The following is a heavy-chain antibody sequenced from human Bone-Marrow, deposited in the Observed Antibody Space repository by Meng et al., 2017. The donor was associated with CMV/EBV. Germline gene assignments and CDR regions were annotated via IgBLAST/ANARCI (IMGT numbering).Heavy chain of an antibody. J-gene: IGHJ4*02. V-gene: IGHV3-21*01. D-gene: IGHD3-3*01. Sequence: GGSLRLSCAASGFTFSTYSMTWVRQAPGMGLVWVSSITSRGTYIYYADSLKGRFTISRDNAKNSLSLQINSLRAEDTAGYYCAHVNHDFYDFWNGYLDIWGQGTLVTVSS. CDR3: AHVNHDFYDFWNGYLDI. CDR2: ITSRGTYI. CDR1: GFTFSTYS.